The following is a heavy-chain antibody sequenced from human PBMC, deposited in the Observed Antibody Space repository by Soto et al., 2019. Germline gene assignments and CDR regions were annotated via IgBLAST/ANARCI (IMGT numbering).Heavy chain of an antibody. Sequence: PGGSLRLSCAASGITFSSYWMHWVRQAPGKGLVWVSRINSDGSSTSYADSVKGRFTISRDNAKNTLYLQVNSLRAEDTAVYYCARDDGAAAGTWFDYWGLGTLVTVSS. J-gene: IGHJ4*02. V-gene: IGHV3-74*01. D-gene: IGHD6-13*01. CDR3: ARDDGAAAGTWFDY. CDR2: INSDGSST. CDR1: GITFSSYW.